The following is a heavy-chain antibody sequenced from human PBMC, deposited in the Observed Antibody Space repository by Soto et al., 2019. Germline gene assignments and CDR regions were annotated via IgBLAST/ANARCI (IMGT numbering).Heavy chain of an antibody. CDR2: IYYSGST. J-gene: IGHJ4*02. V-gene: IGHV4-39*01. CDR1: GGSISSSSYY. D-gene: IGHD5-18*01. Sequence: ASETLSLTCTVSGGSISSSSYYWGWIRQPPGKGLEWIGSIYYSGSTYYNPSLKSRVTISVDTSKNQFSLKLSSVTAADTAVYYCARRIQLWTTFDYWGQGTLVTVSS. CDR3: ARRIQLWTTFDY.